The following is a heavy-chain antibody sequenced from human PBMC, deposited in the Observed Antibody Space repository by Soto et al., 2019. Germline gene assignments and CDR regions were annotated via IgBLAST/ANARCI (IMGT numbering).Heavy chain of an antibody. V-gene: IGHV1-3*01. D-gene: IGHD6-19*01. CDR2: INAGNGNT. J-gene: IGHJ6*02. CDR1: GYTFTSYS. Sequence: ASVKVSCKASGYTFTSYSKHWVLQAPGQRLEWMGWINAGNGNTKYSQKFQGRVTITRDTSASTAYMELSSLRSEDTAVYYCARDEKYSSGWGYYYYGMDVWGQGTTVTVSS. CDR3: ARDEKYSSGWGYYYYGMDV.